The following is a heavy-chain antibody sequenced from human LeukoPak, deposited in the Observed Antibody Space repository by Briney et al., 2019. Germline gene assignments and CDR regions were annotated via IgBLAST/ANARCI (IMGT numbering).Heavy chain of an antibody. CDR3: AKGSEYSSSVVDY. J-gene: IGHJ4*02. D-gene: IGHD6-6*01. CDR1: GFTFSSYG. Sequence: GGSLRLSCAASGFTFSSYGMHWARQAPGKGLEWVAVIWYDGSNKYYADSVKGRFTISRDNSKNTLYLQMNRLRAEDTAVYHCAKGSEYSSSVVDYWGQGPLVSVSS. V-gene: IGHV3-33*06. CDR2: IWYDGSNK.